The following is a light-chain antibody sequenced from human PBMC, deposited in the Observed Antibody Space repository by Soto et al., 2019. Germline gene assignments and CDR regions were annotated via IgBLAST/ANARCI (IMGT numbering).Light chain of an antibody. Sequence: EAVMTQSPATLSLSPGERASLSCRASESVRDELGWYQQKPGQAPRLVIFDSSRRATGIPARFSGSGYGTDFTLTITTLQPEDVGIYYCQQCHATPLTFGQGTRLEIK. CDR3: QQCHATPLT. V-gene: IGKV3-11*01. CDR1: ESVRDE. CDR2: DSS. J-gene: IGKJ5*01.